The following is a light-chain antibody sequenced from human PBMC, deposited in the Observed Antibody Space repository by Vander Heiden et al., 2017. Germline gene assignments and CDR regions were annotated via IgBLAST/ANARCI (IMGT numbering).Light chain of an antibody. V-gene: IGLV3-10*01. Sequence: SYELTQPPSASGSPGQTASITRSGGAFPKNCAYWHQQKSGQAPVLVIYEDSKRPSGIPERCSGSSSGTMATLTISGAQVEDEADYYCYSTDSSGNHRVFGGGTKLTVL. J-gene: IGLJ3*02. CDR1: AFPKNC. CDR2: EDS. CDR3: YSTDSSGNHRV.